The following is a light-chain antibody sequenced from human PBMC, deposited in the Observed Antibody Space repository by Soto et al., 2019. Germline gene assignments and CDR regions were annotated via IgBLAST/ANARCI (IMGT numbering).Light chain of an antibody. J-gene: IGKJ2*01. V-gene: IGKV2-28*01. CDR2: LHS. CDR3: MQALQTPYT. CDR1: QSLLHSNGKNY. Sequence: DIAVTQSPLSLPVAPGEPASISCRSSQSLLHSNGKNYLDWYLQKPGQSPQLLIYLHSNRASGVPDRFSGSGSGTDFTLSISRVEPEDVGVYYCMQALQTPYTFGQGTKLQIK.